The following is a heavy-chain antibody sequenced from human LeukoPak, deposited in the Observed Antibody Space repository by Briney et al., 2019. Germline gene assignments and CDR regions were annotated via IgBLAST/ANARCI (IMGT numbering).Heavy chain of an antibody. J-gene: IGHJ6*03. CDR3: ARGRLDIVVVPAAMYYYYYMDV. CDR1: GYTFTSYD. Sequence: ASVKVSCKASGYTFTSYDINWVRQATGQGLEWMGWMNPNSGNTGYAQKFQGRVTITRNTSISTAYMELSSLRSEDTAVYYCARGRLDIVVVPAAMYYYYYMDVWGKGTTVTVSS. CDR2: MNPNSGNT. V-gene: IGHV1-8*03. D-gene: IGHD2-2*03.